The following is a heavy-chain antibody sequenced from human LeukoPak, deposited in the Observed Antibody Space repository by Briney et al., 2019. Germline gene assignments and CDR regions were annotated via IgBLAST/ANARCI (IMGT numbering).Heavy chain of an antibody. J-gene: IGHJ4*02. CDR1: GFTFSSYW. CDR2: INSDGSST. D-gene: IGHD6-19*01. Sequence: GGSLRLSCAASGFTFSSYWMHWVRQAPGKGLVWVSRINSDGSSTSYADSVKGRFTISRDNAKNSLYLQMNSLRAEDTAVYYCARDNKAYSSGWDEGASWFDYWGQGTLVTVSS. CDR3: ARDNKAYSSGWDEGASWFDY. V-gene: IGHV3-74*01.